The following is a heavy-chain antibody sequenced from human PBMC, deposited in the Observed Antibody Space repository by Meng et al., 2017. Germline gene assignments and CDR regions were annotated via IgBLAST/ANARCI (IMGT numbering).Heavy chain of an antibody. J-gene: IGHJ4*02. CDR3: AKGRYDTDY. V-gene: IGHV3-23*01. Sequence: GESLKISCAASGFTFSSYAMSWVRQAPGKGLEWVSAISGSGGSTYYADSVKGRFTISRDNSKKTLYLQMNSLRAEDTAVYYCAKGRYDTDYWGQGTLVTVSS. CDR2: ISGSGGST. D-gene: IGHD3-22*01. CDR1: GFTFSSYA.